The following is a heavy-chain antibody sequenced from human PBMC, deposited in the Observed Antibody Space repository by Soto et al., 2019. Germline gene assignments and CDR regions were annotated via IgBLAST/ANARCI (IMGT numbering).Heavy chain of an antibody. J-gene: IGHJ5*02. Sequence: PSETLSLTCAVYGGSFSGYYWSWIRQPPGKGLEWIGEINHSESTNYNPSLKSRVTISVDTSKNQFSLKLSSVTAADTAVYYCARGPPLHYDFWSGYFNWFDPWGQGTLVTVSS. D-gene: IGHD3-3*01. CDR2: INHSEST. CDR1: GGSFSGYY. V-gene: IGHV4-34*01. CDR3: ARGPPLHYDFWSGYFNWFDP.